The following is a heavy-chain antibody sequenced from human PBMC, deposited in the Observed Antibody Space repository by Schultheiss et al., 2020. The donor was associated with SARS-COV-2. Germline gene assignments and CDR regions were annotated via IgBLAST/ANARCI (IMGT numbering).Heavy chain of an antibody. CDR3: ARDGFTLVRGVIIKAPLDY. CDR2: ITGSSSTI. D-gene: IGHD3-10*01. J-gene: IGHJ4*02. CDR1: GFTFSPYS. Sequence: GGSLRLSCAASGFTFSPYSMNWVRQAPGKGLEWLSYITGSSSTIYYADSVKGRFTISRDNAKNSLYLQMNSLRAEDTAVYYCARDGFTLVRGVIIKAPLDYWGQGTLVTVSS. V-gene: IGHV3-48*01.